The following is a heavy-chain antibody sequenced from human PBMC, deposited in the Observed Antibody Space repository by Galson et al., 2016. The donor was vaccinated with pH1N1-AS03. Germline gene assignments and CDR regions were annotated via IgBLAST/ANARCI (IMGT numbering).Heavy chain of an antibody. V-gene: IGHV3-53*01. CDR3: AREPSWELGNYFDC. D-gene: IGHD4-23*01. Sequence: SLRLSCAASGFTINNNYMSWVRQAPGKGLEWVSVIYGGGDTFYADSVKGRFTISRDNSKNTVYLQMNSLRAEDTAVYYCAREPSWELGNYFDCWGQGTLVTVSS. J-gene: IGHJ4*02. CDR1: GFTINNNY. CDR2: IYGGGDT.